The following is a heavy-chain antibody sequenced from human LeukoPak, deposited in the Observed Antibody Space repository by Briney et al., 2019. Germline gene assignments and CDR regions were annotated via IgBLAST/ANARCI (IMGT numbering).Heavy chain of an antibody. J-gene: IGHJ4*02. Sequence: GASVKVSCKASGYTFTGYYLHWVRQAPGQGLEWMGWIHPNSGGTNFAQKFRGRVSMTRDTSVSTAYMELSRLKSDDTAVFYCARDDGAYFSFDSWGQGTLVTVSS. CDR1: GYTFTGYY. CDR3: ARDDGAYFSFDS. V-gene: IGHV1-2*02. CDR2: IHPNSGGT. D-gene: IGHD4-17*01.